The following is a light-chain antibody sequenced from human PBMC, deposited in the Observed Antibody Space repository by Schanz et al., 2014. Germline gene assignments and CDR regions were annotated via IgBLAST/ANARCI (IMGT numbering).Light chain of an antibody. J-gene: IGLJ2*01. Sequence: QSVLTQPPSASGTPGQRVTMSCSGSRSSIGSNTVSWYQQLPGTAPKLLIYSNNQRPSGVPGRFSGSKSGTSASLAISGLRSEDEAHYYCAAWDDSLSGVVFGGGTKLTVL. CDR3: AAWDDSLSGVV. CDR2: SNN. CDR1: RSSIGSNT. V-gene: IGLV1-44*01.